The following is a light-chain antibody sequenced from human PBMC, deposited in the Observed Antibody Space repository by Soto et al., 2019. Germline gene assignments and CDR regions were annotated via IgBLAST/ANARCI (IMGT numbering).Light chain of an antibody. J-gene: IGKJ4*01. CDR2: GAS. CDR1: QSVSSSY. Sequence: EIVLTQSPGTLSLSPGERATLSCRASQSVSSSYLAWYQQRPGQAPSLLIYGASSRATGIPDRFSGSGSGTDFTLTISRLEPEDFAVYYSQQYGSSPNTFGGGTKVEIK. CDR3: QQYGSSPNT. V-gene: IGKV3-20*01.